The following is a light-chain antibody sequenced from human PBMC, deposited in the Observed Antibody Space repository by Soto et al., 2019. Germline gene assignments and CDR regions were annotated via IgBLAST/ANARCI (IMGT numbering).Light chain of an antibody. Sequence: QSVLTQPPSASGSPGQSVTISCTGTSSDVGGYNYVSWYQQHPGRAPRLMIYEVTKRPSGVPDRFSGSKSGNTASLTVSGLQAEDEAAYYCSSYAGRDSVVFGGGTKQTVL. CDR2: EVT. V-gene: IGLV2-8*01. J-gene: IGLJ2*01. CDR1: SSDVGGYNY. CDR3: SSYAGRDSVV.